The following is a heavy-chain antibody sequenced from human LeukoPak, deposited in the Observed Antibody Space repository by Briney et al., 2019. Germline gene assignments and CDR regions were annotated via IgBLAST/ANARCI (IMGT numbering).Heavy chain of an antibody. V-gene: IGHV3-30*03. CDR1: GFPFSSYG. CDR3: ARNEN. J-gene: IGHJ4*02. Sequence: PGGSLRLSCAASGFPFSSYGMHWVRQAPGKGLEWVAVLSYDGSNEYYADSVKGRFTISRDNAKNSLYLQMNSLRAEDTAMYYCARNENWGQGTLVTVSS. CDR2: LSYDGSNE.